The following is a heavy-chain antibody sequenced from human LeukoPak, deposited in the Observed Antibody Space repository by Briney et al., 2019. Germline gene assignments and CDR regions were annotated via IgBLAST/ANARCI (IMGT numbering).Heavy chain of an antibody. D-gene: IGHD6-13*01. J-gene: IGHJ6*04. CDR2: ISSSSSYI. V-gene: IGHV3-21*01. Sequence: GGSLRLSCAASRFTFSSYSMNWVRQAPGKGLEWVSSISSSSSYIYYADSVKGRFTISRDNAKNSLHLQMKSLRAEDTAVYYCARVGSSSSGGMDVWGKGTTVTVSS. CDR3: ARVGSSSSGGMDV. CDR1: RFTFSSYS.